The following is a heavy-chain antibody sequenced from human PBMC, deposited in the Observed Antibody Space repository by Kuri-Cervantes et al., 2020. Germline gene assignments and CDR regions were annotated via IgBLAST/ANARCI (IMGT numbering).Heavy chain of an antibody. Sequence: ESLKISCTVSGGSISSYYWGWIRQPPGKGLEWIREIYHSGSTNYNPSLKSRVTISVDKSKNQFSLKLSSVTAADTAVYYCARGGRGDYFIWGQGTLVTVSS. CDR2: IYHSGST. J-gene: IGHJ4*02. CDR1: GGSISSYY. V-gene: IGHV4-59*12. CDR3: ARGGRGDYFI. D-gene: IGHD4-17*01.